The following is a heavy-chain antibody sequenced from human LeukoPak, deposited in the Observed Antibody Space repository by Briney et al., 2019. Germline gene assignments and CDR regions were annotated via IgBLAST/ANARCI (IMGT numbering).Heavy chain of an antibody. Sequence: SETLSLTCTVSGGSISSYYWGWIRQPPGKGLEWIGYIYYSGSTNFNPSLKSRVTISVDTSKNQFSLKLSSVTAADTAVYYCARGREGMMATILGEDYWGQGTLVTVSS. D-gene: IGHD5-24*01. CDR3: ARGREGMMATILGEDY. CDR2: IYYSGST. V-gene: IGHV4-59*01. CDR1: GGSISSYY. J-gene: IGHJ4*02.